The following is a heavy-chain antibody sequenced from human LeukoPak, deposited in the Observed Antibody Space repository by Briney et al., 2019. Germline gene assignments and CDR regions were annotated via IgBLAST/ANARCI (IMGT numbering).Heavy chain of an antibody. V-gene: IGHV3-7*01. CDR1: GFTFSNYW. Sequence: GGSLRLSCAASGFTFSNYWMSWVRQAPGKGLEWVANIKQDGSEKYYVDSVKGRFTTSRDNAKNSLYLQMNSLRAEDTAVYYCARDYYDSSGYYRFPIDYWGQGTLVTVSS. J-gene: IGHJ4*02. D-gene: IGHD3-22*01. CDR2: IKQDGSEK. CDR3: ARDYYDSSGYYRFPIDY.